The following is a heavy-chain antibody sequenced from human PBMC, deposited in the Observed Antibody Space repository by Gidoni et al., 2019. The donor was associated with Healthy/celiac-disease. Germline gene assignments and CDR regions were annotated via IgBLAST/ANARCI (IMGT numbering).Heavy chain of an antibody. J-gene: IGHJ4*02. V-gene: IGHV3-74*01. CDR3: ARGGVYGDYEDY. CDR2: INSDGSST. Sequence: EVQLVESGGGLVQPGGSLRLACAASGVLFSSYWMHWVRQAPGKGLVCVSRINSDGSSTSYADSVKGRFTISRDNAKNTLYLQMNSLRAEDTAVYYCARGGVYGDYEDYWGQGTLVTVSS. CDR1: GVLFSSYW. D-gene: IGHD4-17*01.